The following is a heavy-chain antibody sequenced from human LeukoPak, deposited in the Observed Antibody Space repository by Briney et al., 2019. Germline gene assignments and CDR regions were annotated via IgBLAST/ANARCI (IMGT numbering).Heavy chain of an antibody. J-gene: IGHJ4*02. CDR1: GGSISSSSYY. V-gene: IGHV4-39*01. CDR2: IYYSGST. Sequence: SETLSLTCTVSGGSISSSSYYWGWIRQPPGKGLEWIGSIYYSGSTYYNPSLKSRVTISVDTSKNQFSLELSSVTAADTAVYYCARHHHDAYSSSWVSWGQGTLVTVSS. CDR3: ARHHHDAYSSSWVS. D-gene: IGHD6-13*01.